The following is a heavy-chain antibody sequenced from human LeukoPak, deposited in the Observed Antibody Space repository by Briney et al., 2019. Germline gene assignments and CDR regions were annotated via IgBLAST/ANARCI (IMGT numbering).Heavy chain of an antibody. J-gene: IGHJ4*02. Sequence: GGSLRLSCAASGFTFSDYYLSWIRQAPGKGLEWVSYISSSTSYTNYADSVKGRFTISRENAMNSLYLHMNSLRGEDTAVYYCARRGGSTATGYYFDYWGQGTLVTVSA. V-gene: IGHV3-11*06. D-gene: IGHD3-10*01. CDR3: ARRGGSTATGYYFDY. CDR2: ISSSTSYT. CDR1: GFTFSDYY.